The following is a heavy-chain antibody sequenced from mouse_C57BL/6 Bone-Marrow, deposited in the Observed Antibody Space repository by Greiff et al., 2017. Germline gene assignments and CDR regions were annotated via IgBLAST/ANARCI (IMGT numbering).Heavy chain of an antibody. J-gene: IGHJ4*01. D-gene: IGHD2-1*01. Sequence: QVQLQQPGAELVKPGASVKLSCKASGYTFTSYWMQWVKQRPGQGLEWIGEIDPSDSYTNYNQKFKGKATLTVDTSSSTAYMQLSSLTSEASAVYYCARGIYYGNYDYAMDYWGQGTSVTVSS. CDR1: GYTFTSYW. V-gene: IGHV1-50*01. CDR3: ARGIYYGNYDYAMDY. CDR2: IDPSDSYT.